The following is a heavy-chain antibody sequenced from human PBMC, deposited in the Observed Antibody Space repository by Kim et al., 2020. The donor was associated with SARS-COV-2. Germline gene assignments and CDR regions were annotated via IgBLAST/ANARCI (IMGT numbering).Heavy chain of an antibody. J-gene: IGHJ4*02. D-gene: IGHD6-19*01. V-gene: IGHV3-33*01. CDR1: GFTFSSYG. CDR2: IWYDGSNK. CDR3: ARASQEWLVSAPFDY. Sequence: GGSLRLSCAASGFTFSSYGMHWVRQAPGKGLEWVAVIWYDGSNKYYADSVKGRFTISRDNSKNTLYLQMNSLRAEDTAVYYCARASQEWLVSAPFDYWGQGTLVTVSS.